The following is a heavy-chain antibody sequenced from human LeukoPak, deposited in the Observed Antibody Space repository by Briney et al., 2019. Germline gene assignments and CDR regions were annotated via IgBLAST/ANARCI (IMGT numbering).Heavy chain of an antibody. J-gene: IGHJ3*02. CDR1: GFTFSDHY. CDR2: ARNKANSYAT. Sequence: GGSLRLSCAASGFTFSDHYMDWVRQAPGKGLEWVGRARNKANSYATEYAASVKGRFTISRDDSENSLYLQMNSLKTQGTAVYYWGRVRYCSRAPCRGAFGIWGQGTMVTVSS. D-gene: IGHD2-2*01. CDR3: GRVRYCSRAPCRGAFGI. V-gene: IGHV3-72*01.